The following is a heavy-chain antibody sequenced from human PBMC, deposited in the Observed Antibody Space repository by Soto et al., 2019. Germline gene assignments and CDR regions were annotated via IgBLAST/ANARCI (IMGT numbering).Heavy chain of an antibody. D-gene: IGHD5-12*01. CDR1: GYSFTSYW. Sequence: GESLKISCKGSGYSFTSYWIGWVRQMPGKGLEWMGIIYPGDSDTRYSPSFHGQVTISADKSISTAYLQWSSLKASDTAMYYCARGHSSPSRDGYKVLYYWGQGTLVTVSS. V-gene: IGHV5-51*01. CDR2: IYPGDSDT. CDR3: ARGHSSPSRDGYKVLYY. J-gene: IGHJ4*02.